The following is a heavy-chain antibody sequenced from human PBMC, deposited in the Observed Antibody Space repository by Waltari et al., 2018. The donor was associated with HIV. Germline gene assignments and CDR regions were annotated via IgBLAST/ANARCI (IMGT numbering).Heavy chain of an antibody. V-gene: IGHV4-34*01. D-gene: IGHD3-3*01. CDR3: VRAGLGDFWSGYYTGY. CDR2: INHSGST. J-gene: IGHJ4*02. CDR1: GGSFRGYY. Sequence: QVQLQQWGAGLLKPSETLSLTCAVYGGSFRGYYWSWIRQPPGKGLEWIGEINHSGSTNYNPSLKSRVTISVDTSKNQFSLKLSSVTAADTAVYYCVRAGLGDFWSGYYTGYWGQGTLVTVSS.